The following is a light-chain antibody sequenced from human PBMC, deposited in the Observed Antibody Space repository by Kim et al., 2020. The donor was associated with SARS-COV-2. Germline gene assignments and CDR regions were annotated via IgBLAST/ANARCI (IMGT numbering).Light chain of an antibody. V-gene: IGLV3-25*03. Sequence: TGQAARITCSGDTFPGKQTYWYQKKSGQAPLLVIYKDNERPSGIPGRFSGSSSGTTVTLTISGVQAEDDADYYCQSADGSGTYVFGTGTKVTVL. CDR1: TFPGKQ. J-gene: IGLJ1*01. CDR3: QSADGSGTYV. CDR2: KDN.